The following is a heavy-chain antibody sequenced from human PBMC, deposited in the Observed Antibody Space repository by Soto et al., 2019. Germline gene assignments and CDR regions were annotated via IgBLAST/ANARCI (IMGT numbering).Heavy chain of an antibody. Sequence: GGSRRLSWAASGFTFSNYGMTWVGQAPGRGLEWVSSITGSGGGTYYADSVKGRFTISRDNSKDTRFLQMNSLRAEDTAVYYCAKAGRLVINWFDPWGQGTLVTVSS. CDR1: GFTFSNYG. J-gene: IGHJ5*02. CDR2: ITGSGGGT. D-gene: IGHD2-21*01. CDR3: AKAGRLVINWFDP. V-gene: IGHV3-23*01.